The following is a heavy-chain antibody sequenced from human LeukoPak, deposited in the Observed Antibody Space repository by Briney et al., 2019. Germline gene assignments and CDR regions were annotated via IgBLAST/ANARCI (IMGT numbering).Heavy chain of an antibody. CDR3: ARGGYYHYYIDA. V-gene: IGHV3-48*04. J-gene: IGHJ6*03. CDR2: FSSSNVI. Sequence: GGSLRLSCTASGFTFSSYSMNWVRQAPGQGLEWVSHFSSSNVIYYADSVKGRFTISRDNAKNSLYLEMNGLRAEDTAVYYCARGGYYHYYIDAWGTGTTVTVSS. CDR1: GFTFSSYS.